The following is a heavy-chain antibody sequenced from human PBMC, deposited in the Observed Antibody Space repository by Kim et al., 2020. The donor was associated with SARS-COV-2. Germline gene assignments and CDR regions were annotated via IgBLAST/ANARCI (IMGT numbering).Heavy chain of an antibody. J-gene: IGHJ2*01. CDR1: GGSISSGGHY. CDR3: ASLDSSSRYWRFDL. CDR2: IYYSGST. D-gene: IGHD6-13*01. V-gene: IGHV4-31*03. Sequence: SETLSLTCTVSGGSISSGGHYWSWIRQHPGKGLEWIGYIYYSGSTYYSPSLKSRVTISVDTSKNQFSLKLSSVTAADTAVYYCASLDSSSRYWRFDLWGRGTLVTVSS.